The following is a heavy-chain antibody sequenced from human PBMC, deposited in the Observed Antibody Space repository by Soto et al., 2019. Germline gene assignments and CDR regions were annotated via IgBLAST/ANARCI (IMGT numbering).Heavy chain of an antibody. V-gene: IGHV1-2*02. CDR3: ARDPGSSGYLDY. CDR2: INPNSGGT. Sequence: EASVKVSCKASGYTFTGYYMHWVRQAPGQGLEWMGWINPNSGGTNYAQKFQGRVTMTRDTSISTAYMELSRLRSDDTAVYYCARDPGSSGYLDYWGQGTLVTVSS. CDR1: GYTFTGYY. D-gene: IGHD3-22*01. J-gene: IGHJ4*02.